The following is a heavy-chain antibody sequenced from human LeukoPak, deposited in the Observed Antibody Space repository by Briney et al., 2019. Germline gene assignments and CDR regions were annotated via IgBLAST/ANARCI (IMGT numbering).Heavy chain of an antibody. V-gene: IGHV1-69*13. Sequence: SVKVSCKASRDTFTRCAFSWVRQAPGQGLEWMGGIIPNDGTANFGQKFQGRVTITADESTSTAYMELSSLRSEDTAIYYCARDPGAPVRAFDIWGQGTLVTVSS. D-gene: IGHD3-10*01. J-gene: IGHJ3*02. CDR2: IIPNDGTA. CDR1: RDTFTRCA. CDR3: ARDPGAPVRAFDI.